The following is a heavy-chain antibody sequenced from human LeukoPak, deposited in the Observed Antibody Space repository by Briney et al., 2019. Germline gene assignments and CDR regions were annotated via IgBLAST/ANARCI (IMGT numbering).Heavy chain of an antibody. D-gene: IGHD3-10*01. J-gene: IGHJ4*02. CDR3: ARVTTMVRGVIQPRPFDY. CDR1: GGSFSGYY. Sequence: SETLSLTCAVHGGSFSGYYWSWIRQPPGKGLEWIGEINHSGSTNYNPSLKSRVTISVDTSKNQFSLKLSSVTAADTAVYYCARVTTMVRGVIQPRPFDYWGQGTLVTVSS. CDR2: INHSGST. V-gene: IGHV4-34*01.